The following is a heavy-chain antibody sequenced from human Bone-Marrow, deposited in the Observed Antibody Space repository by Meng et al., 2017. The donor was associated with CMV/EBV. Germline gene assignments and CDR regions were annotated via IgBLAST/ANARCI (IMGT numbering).Heavy chain of an antibody. V-gene: IGHV2-5*01. CDR1: GFSLRSSGVA. D-gene: IGHD5-12*01. J-gene: IGHJ4*02. CDR3: AHRFGGYSDY. Sequence: CSFSGFSLRSSGVAVGWIRQPPGKALEWLAVIYWNDEIHYSPSLKSRLTITKDTSKNQVVLTVTNMDPVDTATYYCAHRFGGYSDYWGQGTLVTVSS. CDR2: IYWNDEI.